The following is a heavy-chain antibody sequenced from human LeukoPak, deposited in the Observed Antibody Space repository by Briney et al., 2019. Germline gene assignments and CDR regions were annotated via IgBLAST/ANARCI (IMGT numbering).Heavy chain of an antibody. J-gene: IGHJ5*02. V-gene: IGHV1-69*05. CDR2: IIPLSGTA. CDR1: GGTSIRSA. Sequence: PVKISCKASGGTSIRSAISWVRQAPGQRLEWMGGIIPLSGTANYAQKFQGRVPITTDESTSTAYMELSSLRSEDTAVYYCARTRIDSSGWYWFDPWGQGTLVTVSS. D-gene: IGHD6-19*01. CDR3: ARTRIDSSGWYWFDP.